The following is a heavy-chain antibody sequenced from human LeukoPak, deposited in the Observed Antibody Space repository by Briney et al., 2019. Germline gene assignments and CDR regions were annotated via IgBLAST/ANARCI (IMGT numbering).Heavy chain of an antibody. CDR2: IYSDATT. CDR1: GFNVTSNY. J-gene: IGHJ6*02. CDR3: ARDWIWVGAGYGLDV. V-gene: IGHV3-53*01. Sequence: GGSLRLSCAASGFNVTSNYMSWVRQAPVKGLEWVSVIYSDATTFYADSVEGRFSISRDDSKNTVFLQMSNLGAEDSAVYFCARDWIWVGAGYGLDVWGQGTTAVVSS. D-gene: IGHD3-10*01.